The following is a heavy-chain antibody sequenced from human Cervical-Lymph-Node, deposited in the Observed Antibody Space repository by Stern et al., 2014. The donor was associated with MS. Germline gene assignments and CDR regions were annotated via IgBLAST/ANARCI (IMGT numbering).Heavy chain of an antibody. Sequence: QLQLQESGPGLLRPSETLYLTCNVSGASITSHFWSWIRQTPGKGLEWIGYIYSRGTTPYNASLTGRVAISINTSKPQFALRLSSVTAADTAVYYCARATDLWGQGILVTVSS. V-gene: IGHV4-59*11. J-gene: IGHJ5*02. CDR1: GASITSHF. CDR2: IYSRGTT. CDR3: ARATDL.